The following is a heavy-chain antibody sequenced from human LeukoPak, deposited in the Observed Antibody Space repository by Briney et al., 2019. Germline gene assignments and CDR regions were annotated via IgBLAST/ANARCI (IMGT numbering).Heavy chain of an antibody. CDR1: GYTFTSYY. Sequence: ASVKVSCKASGYTFTSYYMHWVRQAPGQGLEWMGIINPSGGSTSYAQKFQGRVTMTRDMSTSTVYMELSSLRSEDTAVYYCARATYYYDSSGYPDLGYWGQGTLVTVSS. CDR2: INPSGGST. D-gene: IGHD3-22*01. J-gene: IGHJ4*02. V-gene: IGHV1-46*01. CDR3: ARATYYYDSSGYPDLGY.